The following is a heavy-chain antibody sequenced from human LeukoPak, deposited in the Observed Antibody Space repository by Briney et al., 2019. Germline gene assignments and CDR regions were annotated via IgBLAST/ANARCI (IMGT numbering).Heavy chain of an antibody. CDR3: ARHLDFGVVIQEIDY. Sequence: GESLKISCQVSGHTFVDDWIGWVRQMPGKGLEWMGIIYPGDSDTRYSPSFQGQVTISADKSISTAYLQWSSLKASDTAMYYCARHLDFGVVIQEIDYWGQGTLVTVSS. CDR1: GHTFVDDW. J-gene: IGHJ4*02. V-gene: IGHV5-51*01. D-gene: IGHD3-3*01. CDR2: IYPGDSDT.